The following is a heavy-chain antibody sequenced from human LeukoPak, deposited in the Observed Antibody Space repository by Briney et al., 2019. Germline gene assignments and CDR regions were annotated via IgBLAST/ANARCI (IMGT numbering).Heavy chain of an antibody. CDR3: ARGVQPLHESDAFDI. V-gene: IGHV6-1*01. CDR1: GDSVSSNSVG. Sequence: SQTPSLTCAISGDSVSSNSVGWNWIRQSPSRGLEWLGRTFYRSKWYNNYAVSVKSRITINPDTSKNQFSLQLNFVTPEDTAMYYCARGVQPLHESDAFDIWGQGTMVTVSS. D-gene: IGHD2-2*01. J-gene: IGHJ3*02. CDR2: TFYRSKWYN.